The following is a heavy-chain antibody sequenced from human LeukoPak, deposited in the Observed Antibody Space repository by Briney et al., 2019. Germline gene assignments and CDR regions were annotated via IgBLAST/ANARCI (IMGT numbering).Heavy chain of an antibody. CDR3: ARGLGGGTRYFDY. CDR2: INHSGST. V-gene: IGHV4-34*01. D-gene: IGHD4-23*01. Sequence: SETLSLTCAVYGGSFSGHYWSWIRQPPGKGLEWIGEINHSGSTNYNPSLKSRVTISVDTSKNQFSLKLSSVTAADTAVYYCARGLGGGTRYFDYWGQGTLVTVSS. CDR1: GGSFSGHY. J-gene: IGHJ4*02.